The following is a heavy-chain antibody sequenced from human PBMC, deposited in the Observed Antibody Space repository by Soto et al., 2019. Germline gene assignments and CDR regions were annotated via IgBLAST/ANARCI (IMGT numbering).Heavy chain of an antibody. CDR1: GFTFSSYG. D-gene: IGHD2-15*01. J-gene: IGHJ4*02. V-gene: IGHV3-30*18. CDR3: TKIFNCS. Sequence: GGSLRLSCAASGFTFSSYGMHWVRQAPGKGLEWVAVISYDGSNKYYADSVKGRFTISRDNSKNTLYLQMNSLRAEDTAVYYCTKIFNCSRGQAPLVTV. CDR2: ISYDGSNK.